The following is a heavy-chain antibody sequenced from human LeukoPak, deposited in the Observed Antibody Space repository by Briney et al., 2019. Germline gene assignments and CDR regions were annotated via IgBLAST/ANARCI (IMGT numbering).Heavy chain of an antibody. Sequence: SHTLSLTRAFSVDRVSRKCAAWGSVRQSPSRGLGWLGRTYFGSGWYNDYALSVKSRITINPDASKKQVSLQLNPVTPEDTAVYYCSRELAWGPADYWGQGTLVTVSS. CDR3: SRELAWGPADY. CDR2: TYFGSGWYN. CDR1: VDRVSRKCAA. V-gene: IGHV6-1*01. D-gene: IGHD7-27*01. J-gene: IGHJ4*02.